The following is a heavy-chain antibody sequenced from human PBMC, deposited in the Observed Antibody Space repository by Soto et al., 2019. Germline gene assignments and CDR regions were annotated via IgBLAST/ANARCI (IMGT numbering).Heavy chain of an antibody. CDR3: ARDRPYGSGKYYNARPNYSMDV. CDR2: IIPLFGRA. J-gene: IGHJ6*02. D-gene: IGHD3-10*01. CDR1: GVPFSSYG. V-gene: IGHV1-69*13. Sequence: ASVKVSCKASGVPFSSYGTSWVRQAPGQEHEWMGGIIPLFGRANYAQKFQGRVMITADEFTSTSYMELSRLRSEDSAANHCARDRPYGSGKYYNARPNYSMDVWGQGTTVTVSS.